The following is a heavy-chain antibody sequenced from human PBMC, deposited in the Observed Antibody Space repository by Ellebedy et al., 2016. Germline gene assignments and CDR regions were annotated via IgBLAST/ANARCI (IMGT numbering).Heavy chain of an antibody. CDR3: ARDGREWSRDC. Sequence: GESLKISXVVSGFDFSTYSMNWVRQAPGKGLEWIASIASRGNYLYYADSVKGRFIVSRDNTKNSLFLQMNSLEVEDTAVYYCARDGREWSRDCWGQGSLVTVSS. CDR2: IASRGNYL. CDR1: GFDFSTYS. J-gene: IGHJ4*02. D-gene: IGHD3-3*01. V-gene: IGHV3-21*01.